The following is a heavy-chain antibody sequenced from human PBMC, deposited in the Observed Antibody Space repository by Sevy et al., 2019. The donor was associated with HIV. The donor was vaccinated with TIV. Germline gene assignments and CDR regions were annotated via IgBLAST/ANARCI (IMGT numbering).Heavy chain of an antibody. CDR1: GASITGYY. D-gene: IGHD3-3*02. V-gene: IGHV4-59*12. Sequence: SETLSLSCSVSGASITGYYWSWIRQPPGKGLEWIGYIFHSGDSNYNPSLKSRLAMSVDTSKNQFSLRLASVSAADTAVYYCARDHLSQGLDPWGQGILVTVSS. CDR3: ARDHLSQGLDP. J-gene: IGHJ5*02. CDR2: IFHSGDS.